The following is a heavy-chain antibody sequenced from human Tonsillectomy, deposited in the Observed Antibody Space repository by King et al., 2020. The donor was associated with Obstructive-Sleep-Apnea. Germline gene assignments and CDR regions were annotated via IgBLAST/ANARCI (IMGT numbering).Heavy chain of an antibody. CDR1: GGSISSGGNY. V-gene: IGHV4-31*03. Sequence: QLQESGPGLVKASQTLSLTCTVSGGSISSGGNYWSWIRHHPGKGLEWIGNIHYSGNTYYNPSLKSRVTISVDTSKNQFSLKLSSVTAADTAVYYCARAPFDGRSKLHQLAARGYFTYWGQGTLAT. CDR3: ARAPFDGRSKLHQLAARGYFTY. J-gene: IGHJ4*02. CDR2: IHYSGNT. D-gene: IGHD2-2*01.